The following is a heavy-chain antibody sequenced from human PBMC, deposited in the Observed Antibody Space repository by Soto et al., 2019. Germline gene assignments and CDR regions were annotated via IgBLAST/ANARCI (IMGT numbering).Heavy chain of an antibody. CDR3: ARGYYGSGTPMG. D-gene: IGHD3-10*01. J-gene: IGHJ4*02. V-gene: IGHV4-34*01. CDR1: GGSFSGYY. Sequence: SETLSLTCAVYGGSFSGYYWSWIRQPPGKGLEWIGEINHSGSTNYNPSLNSRVTISVDTSKNQFSLKLSSVTAADTAVYYCARGYYGSGTPMGWGQGTLVTVS. CDR2: INHSGST.